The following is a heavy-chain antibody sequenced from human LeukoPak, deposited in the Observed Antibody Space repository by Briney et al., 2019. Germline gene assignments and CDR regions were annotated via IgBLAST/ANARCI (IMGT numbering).Heavy chain of an antibody. Sequence: ASVKVSCKASGYTFTSYDINWVRPATGQGLEWMGWMNPNSGNTGYAQKFQGRVTMTTDTSTSTAYMELTSLRSDDTAVYYCARRPDTIFGVVIIGYYYGMDVWGHGTTVTVSS. V-gene: IGHV1-8*01. D-gene: IGHD3-3*01. J-gene: IGHJ6*02. CDR2: MNPNSGNT. CDR1: GYTFTSYD. CDR3: ARRPDTIFGVVIIGYYYGMDV.